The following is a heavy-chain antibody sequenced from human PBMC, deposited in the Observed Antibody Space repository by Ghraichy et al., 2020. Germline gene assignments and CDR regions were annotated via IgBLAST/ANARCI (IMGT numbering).Heavy chain of an antibody. CDR3: ARDPYGDYKDGGTDY. V-gene: IGHV3-7*01. Sequence: LSLTCAASGFNFARHWMSWVRQVPGKGLEWVASIKSDGSDSFYVDSVRGRFTISRDNAENSVSLEMTSLRAEDTAIYYCARDPYGDYKDGGTDYWGRGTLVSVSS. J-gene: IGHJ4*02. CDR1: GFNFARHW. CDR2: IKSDGSDS. D-gene: IGHD4-17*01.